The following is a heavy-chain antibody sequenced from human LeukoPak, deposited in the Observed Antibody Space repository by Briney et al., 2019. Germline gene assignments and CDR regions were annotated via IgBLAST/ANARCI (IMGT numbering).Heavy chain of an antibody. D-gene: IGHD4-17*01. J-gene: IGHJ4*02. CDR2: ISAYSGNT. V-gene: IGHV1-18*04. CDR3: ARVAEYGDYGAY. Sequence: ASVKVSCKGSGYTFTSYRISWVRRAPGQGLEWMGWISAYSGNTNYAQNFLGRVTMTRDTSTSTAYMDLRGLKSDDTAVYFCARVAEYGDYGAYWGQGSLVTVSS. CDR1: GYTFTSYR.